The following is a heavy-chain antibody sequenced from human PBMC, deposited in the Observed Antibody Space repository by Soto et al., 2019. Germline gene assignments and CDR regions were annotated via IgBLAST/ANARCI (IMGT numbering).Heavy chain of an antibody. CDR3: ARGAYQLLWGNWFDP. J-gene: IGHJ5*02. Sequence: GGSLRLSCAASGFTFSSYGMHWVRQAPGKGLEWVAVIWYDGSNKYYADSVKGRFTISRDNSKNTLYLQMNSLRAEDTAVYYCARGAYQLLWGNWFDPWGQGTLVTVSS. CDR1: GFTFSSYG. CDR2: IWYDGSNK. V-gene: IGHV3-33*01. D-gene: IGHD2-2*01.